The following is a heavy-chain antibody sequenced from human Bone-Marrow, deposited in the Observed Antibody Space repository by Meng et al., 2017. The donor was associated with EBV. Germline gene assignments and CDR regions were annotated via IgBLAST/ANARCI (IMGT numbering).Heavy chain of an antibody. D-gene: IGHD3-10*01. J-gene: IGHJ4*02. CDR3: ARGPGRGVVARRAFSVGDY. V-gene: IGHV4-34*01. CDR1: GGSFSGFY. Sequence: QVQVQQRGVGLSKPSETLSLTCAVYGGSFSGFYWSWIRQPPGKGLEWIGEINHSGSTNYNPSLKSRVTISVDTSKKQFSLKLSSVTAADTAVYYCARGPGRGVVARRAFSVGDYWGQGTLVTVSS. CDR2: INHSGST.